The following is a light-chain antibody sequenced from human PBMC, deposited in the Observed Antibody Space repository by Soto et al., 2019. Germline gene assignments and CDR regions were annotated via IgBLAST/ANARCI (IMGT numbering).Light chain of an antibody. Sequence: DIQMTQSPSTLSASVGDRVTITCRASQSISSWLAWYQKKPGKAPKLLIYKASTLHSGVPSRFSGSGSGTEFSLSIISLQPDGFATYYCQYYKAFWTFVQVTKVEIK. CDR2: KAS. J-gene: IGKJ1*01. V-gene: IGKV1-5*03. CDR3: QYYKAFWT. CDR1: QSISSW.